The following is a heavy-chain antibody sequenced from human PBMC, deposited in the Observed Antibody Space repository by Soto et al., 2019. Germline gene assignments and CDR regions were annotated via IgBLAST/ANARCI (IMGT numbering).Heavy chain of an antibody. Sequence: QVQLQESGPGLVKPSQTLSLTCTVSGGSISSGGYYWSWIRQHPGKGLEWIGYIYYSGSTYYNPSLKSRVTISVDTSKYQFSLKLSSVTAADTAVYYCARGAILGITGTGGRGDNWFDPWGQGTLVTVSS. D-gene: IGHD1-7*01. CDR3: ARGAILGITGTGGRGDNWFDP. CDR2: IYYSGST. J-gene: IGHJ5*02. CDR1: GGSISSGGYY. V-gene: IGHV4-31*03.